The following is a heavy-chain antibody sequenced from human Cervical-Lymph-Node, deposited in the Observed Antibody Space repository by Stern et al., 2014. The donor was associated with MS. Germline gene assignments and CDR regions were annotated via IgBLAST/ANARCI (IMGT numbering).Heavy chain of an antibody. V-gene: IGHV2-70*01. Sequence: ESGPALVKPTQTLTLTCTLSGFSLSTNGMCVTWIRQPPGKALEWLALIDWDDAKYYNTSLKTSLTISKDTSKNQVVLTMTNMDPVDTGTYYCARIRRVYDFWSGYNDYFYNGMDVWGQGTTVTVS. CDR3: ARIRRVYDFWSGYNDYFYNGMDV. CDR1: GFSLSTNGMC. D-gene: IGHD3-3*01. J-gene: IGHJ6*02. CDR2: IDWDDAK.